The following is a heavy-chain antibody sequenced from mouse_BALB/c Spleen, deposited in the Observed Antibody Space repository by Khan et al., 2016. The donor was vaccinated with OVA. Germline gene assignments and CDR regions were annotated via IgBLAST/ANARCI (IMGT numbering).Heavy chain of an antibody. J-gene: IGHJ4*01. D-gene: IGHD2-10*01. CDR1: GFSLTNYG. CDR2: IWSDGST. V-gene: IGHV2-6-1*01. Sequence: QVQLKQSGPGLVAPSQSLSITCTISGFSLTNYGVHWVRQPPGKGLAWLVVIWSDGSTTYNSALKSRLTISKDNSESQVFLKMNSLQTNDTAMYCCARQPYYHYNIMDYWGQGTSVTVSS. CDR3: ARQPYYHYNIMDY.